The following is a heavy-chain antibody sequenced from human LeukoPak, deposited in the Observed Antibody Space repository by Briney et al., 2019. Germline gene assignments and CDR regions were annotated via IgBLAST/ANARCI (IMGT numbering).Heavy chain of an antibody. Sequence: SETLSLTCTVSGGSISSYYWSWIRQPPGKGLEWIGYIYCSGSTNYNPSLKSRVTISVDTSKNQFSLKLSSVTAADTAVYYCARAIAVAGQPTPFDYWGQGTRVTVSS. D-gene: IGHD6-19*01. V-gene: IGHV4-59*01. CDR3: ARAIAVAGQPTPFDY. J-gene: IGHJ4*02. CDR2: IYCSGST. CDR1: GGSISSYY.